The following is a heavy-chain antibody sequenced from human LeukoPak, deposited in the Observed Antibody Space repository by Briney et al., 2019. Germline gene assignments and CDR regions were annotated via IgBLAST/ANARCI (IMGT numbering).Heavy chain of an antibody. CDR3: ASGEITFGGIIVILNY. D-gene: IGHD3-16*02. V-gene: IGHV1-18*01. Sequence: ASVKVSCKTSGYTFTSYGISWVRQAPGQGLEWMGWISAYNGNTNYAQKFQGRVTMTTDKSTSRAYMELRSLRSDDTAVYYCASGEITFGGIIVILNYWGQGTLVTVSS. CDR1: GYTFTSYG. CDR2: ISAYNGNT. J-gene: IGHJ4*02.